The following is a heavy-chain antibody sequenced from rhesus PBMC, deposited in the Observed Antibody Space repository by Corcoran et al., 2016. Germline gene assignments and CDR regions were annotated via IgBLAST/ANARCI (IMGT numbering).Heavy chain of an antibody. Sequence: QVQLQESGPGLVKPSETLSLTCAVSGYSISSNYWSWIRQPPGKGLEWIGDIYGSSGTTYYNPSLKSRVTISTATSKNQFSLKLSSVTAADTAVYYCARGGYNFDYWGQGVLVTVSS. CDR2: IYGSSGTT. J-gene: IGHJ4*01. V-gene: IGHV4-147*01. CDR1: GYSISSNY. D-gene: IGHD3-28*01. CDR3: ARGGYNFDY.